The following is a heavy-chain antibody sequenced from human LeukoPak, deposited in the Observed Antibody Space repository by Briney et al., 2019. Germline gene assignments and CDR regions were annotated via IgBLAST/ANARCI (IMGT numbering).Heavy chain of an antibody. J-gene: IGHJ4*02. CDR1: GGTFISYA. D-gene: IGHD2-15*01. V-gene: IGHV1-69*13. CDR3: ARDQGCSGGSCYSPLDY. Sequence: SVEVSCKASGGTFISYAISWVRQAPGQGLEWMGGIIPIFGTANYAQKFQGRVTITADESTSTAYMELSSLRSEDTAVYYCARDQGCSGGSCYSPLDYWGQGTLVTVSS. CDR2: IIPIFGTA.